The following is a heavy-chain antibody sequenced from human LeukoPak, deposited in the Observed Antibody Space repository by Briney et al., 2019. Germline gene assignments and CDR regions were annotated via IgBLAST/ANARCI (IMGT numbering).Heavy chain of an antibody. CDR1: TFTFTPGW. Sequence: PGGSLRLSCEASTFTFTPGWMSWVRQAPGKGLEWVAMIKRDGGEKHYVDSMKGRFTISRDNAKKSLYLQMDSLRDEDTAVYYCASLDTAHPSGVYWGQGTLVTVSS. D-gene: IGHD5-18*01. J-gene: IGHJ4*02. CDR2: IKRDGGEK. V-gene: IGHV3-7*01. CDR3: ASLDTAHPSGVY.